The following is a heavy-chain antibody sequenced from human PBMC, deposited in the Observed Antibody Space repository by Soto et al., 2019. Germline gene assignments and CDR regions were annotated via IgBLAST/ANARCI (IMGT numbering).Heavy chain of an antibody. CDR1: GFTLTSYT. CDR2: FSGSSGST. CDR3: AKAYCTGGSCSLLSWYFDL. Sequence: EVQLSESGGGLVQPGGSLRLSCAASGFTLTSYTMSWVRQAPKKGLAWVSAFSGSSGSTYYADSVKGRFTISRDNSKNMLYLQLNSLRAEDTAIYYCAKAYCTGGSCSLLSWYFDLWGRGTLVTVSS. V-gene: IGHV3-23*01. D-gene: IGHD2-15*01. J-gene: IGHJ2*01.